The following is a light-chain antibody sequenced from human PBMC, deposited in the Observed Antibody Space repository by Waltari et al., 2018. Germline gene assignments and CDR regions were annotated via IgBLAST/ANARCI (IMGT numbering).Light chain of an antibody. V-gene: IGKV3-11*01. Sequence: EIVLKQSPATMSLSPGEGANRACRASAKAVQYEAWYQQRPGQAPRLLIADASNRATGVPARFAAFGSGTDFTLTISSLEPEDFAVYYCQQRNDWPLTFGGGTRVEIK. CDR3: QQRNDWPLT. J-gene: IGKJ4*01. CDR2: DAS. CDR1: AKAVQY.